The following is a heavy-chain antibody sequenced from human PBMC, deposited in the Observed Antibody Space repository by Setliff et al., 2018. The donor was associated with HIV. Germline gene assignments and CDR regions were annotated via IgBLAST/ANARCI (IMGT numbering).Heavy chain of an antibody. V-gene: IGHV4-61*09. CDR3: VSSWYWDFDF. D-gene: IGHD6-13*01. CDR2: VYTDGST. CDR1: GGSISSGNYY. J-gene: IGHJ4*02. Sequence: PSETLSLTCTVSGGSISSGNYYWSWIRVPAGKGLEWIGHVYTDGSTNYNPSLNSRVTISVDMSKNQISLKMNSLTAADTALYYCVSSWYWDFDFWGQGAQVTVSS.